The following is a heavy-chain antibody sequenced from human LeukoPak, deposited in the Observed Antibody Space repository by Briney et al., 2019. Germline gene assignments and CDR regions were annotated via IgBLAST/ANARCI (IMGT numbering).Heavy chain of an antibody. CDR1: GGSISSSSYY. CDR3: ARDPYVADDAFDI. D-gene: IGHD3-16*01. CDR2: IYYSGST. V-gene: IGHV4-39*07. Sequence: TSETLSLTCTVSGGSISSSSYYWGWIRQPPGKGLEWIGSIYYSGSTNYNPSLQSRVTMSADTSNNQFSLKLSSVTAADTAVYYCARDPYVADDAFDIWGQGTMVTVSS. J-gene: IGHJ3*02.